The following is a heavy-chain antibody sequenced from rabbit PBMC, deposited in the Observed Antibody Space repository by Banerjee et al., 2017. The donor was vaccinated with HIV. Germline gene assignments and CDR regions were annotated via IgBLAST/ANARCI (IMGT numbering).Heavy chain of an antibody. D-gene: IGHD6-1*01. CDR2: IYTGSGHT. J-gene: IGHJ4*01. CDR1: GFSLSSGYD. V-gene: IGHV1S45*01. CDR3: ARGGYDANYFNL. Sequence: QEQLVESGGDLVKPGASLTLTCTASGFSLSSGYDMCWVRQAPGKGLEWIGCIYTGSGHTYYASWAKGRFTISKTSSTTVTLQMTSLTAADTATYFCARGGYDANYFNLWGPGTLVTVS.